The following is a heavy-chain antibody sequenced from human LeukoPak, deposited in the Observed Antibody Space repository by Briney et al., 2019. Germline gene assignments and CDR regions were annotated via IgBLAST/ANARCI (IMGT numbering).Heavy chain of an antibody. V-gene: IGHV3-9*01. CDR1: GFTFSSYS. J-gene: IGHJ4*02. CDR2: ISWNSGSI. Sequence: GGSLRLSCAASGFTFSSYSMNWVRQAPGKGLEWVSGISWNSGSIGYADSVKGRFTISRDNAKNSLYLQMNSLRAEDTALYYRAKAGHQDGLDYWGQGTLVTVSS. CDR3: AKAGHQDGLDY. D-gene: IGHD2-2*01.